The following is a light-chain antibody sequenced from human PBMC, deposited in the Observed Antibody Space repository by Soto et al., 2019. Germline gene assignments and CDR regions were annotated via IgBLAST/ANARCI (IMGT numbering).Light chain of an antibody. Sequence: ESMLTQSPGTLSLSPGERATLSCRASQSVSTRYLAWYQQQPGQAPRLLIYGASIRATGIPDRFSGSGSGTDFTLNISRLEHEEFAVYYCHQFGSSPPAFTFGQGTKLEI. J-gene: IGKJ2*01. CDR3: HQFGSSPPAFT. CDR2: GAS. CDR1: QSVSTRY. V-gene: IGKV3-20*01.